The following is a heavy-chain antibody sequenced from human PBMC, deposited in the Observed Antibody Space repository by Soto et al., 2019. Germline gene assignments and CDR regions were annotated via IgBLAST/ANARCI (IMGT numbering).Heavy chain of an antibody. Sequence: QVQLQQWGAGLLKASETLSLTCAVYGGSFSGYYWSWIRQPPGKGLEWIGEINHSGSTNYNPSLKSRVTISVDTSKNQFSLKLSSVTAADTAVYYCARGRWGYCSGGSCYTIDYWGQGTLVTVSS. CDR2: INHSGST. CDR3: ARGRWGYCSGGSCYTIDY. D-gene: IGHD2-15*01. J-gene: IGHJ4*02. V-gene: IGHV4-34*01. CDR1: GGSFSGYY.